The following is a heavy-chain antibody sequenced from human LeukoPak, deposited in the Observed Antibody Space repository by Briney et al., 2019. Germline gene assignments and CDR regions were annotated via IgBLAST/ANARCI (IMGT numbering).Heavy chain of an antibody. V-gene: IGHV4-61*08. D-gene: IGHD3-3*01. CDR2: IYYSGST. CDR3: AREADFGLDP. J-gene: IGHJ5*02. CDR1: GFSLSTSGMC. Sequence: ESGPTLVNPTQTLTLTCTFSGFSLSTSGMCVSWIRQPPGKALEWIGYIYYSGSTNYNPSLKSRVTISVDTSKNQFSLKLSSVTAADTAVYYCAREADFGLDPWGQGTLVTVSS.